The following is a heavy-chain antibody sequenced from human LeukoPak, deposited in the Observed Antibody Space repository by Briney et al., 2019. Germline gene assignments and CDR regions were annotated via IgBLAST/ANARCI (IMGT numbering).Heavy chain of an antibody. J-gene: IGHJ3*02. CDR1: GFTFSDHY. CDR3: ARGFHSFDI. Sequence: PGGSLRLSCAASGFTFSDHYMDWVRQAPGKGLEWVGRIRNKANSYTTEYAASVKGRFTVSRDDSNLYLQMNSLKIEDTAFYYCARGFHSFDIWGQGTMVTVSS. V-gene: IGHV3-72*01. D-gene: IGHD2/OR15-2a*01. CDR2: IRNKANSYTT.